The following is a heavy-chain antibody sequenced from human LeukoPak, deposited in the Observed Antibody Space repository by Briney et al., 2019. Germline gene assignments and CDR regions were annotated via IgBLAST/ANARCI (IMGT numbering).Heavy chain of an antibody. CDR3: GHSYDHVDWYFDV. V-gene: IGHV4-39*01. CDR1: GGSVSSGSYY. CDR2: IYYGGNT. J-gene: IGHJ2*01. Sequence: PSETLSLTCTVSGGSVSSGSYYWGWIRQPPGKGLEWIGNIYYGGNTYYNPSLKSRVTISIDTSKNQFSLKLSSVTAADTAVYYCGHSYDHVDWYFDVWGRGTLVAVSS. D-gene: IGHD5-18*01.